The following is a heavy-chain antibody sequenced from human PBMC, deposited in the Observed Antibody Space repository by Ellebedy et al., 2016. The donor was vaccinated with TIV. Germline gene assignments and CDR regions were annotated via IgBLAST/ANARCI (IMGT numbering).Heavy chain of an antibody. D-gene: IGHD4-23*01. CDR2: ISSSSSTI. CDR1: GFTFSSYS. J-gene: IGHJ5*02. Sequence: PGGSLRLSCAASGFTFSSYSMNWVRQAPGKGLEWVSYISSSSSTIYYADSVKGRFTISRDNAKNSLYLQMNSLRAEDTAVYYCARDRWSYTVVTSNWFDPWGQGTLVTVSS. CDR3: ARDRWSYTVVTSNWFDP. V-gene: IGHV3-48*01.